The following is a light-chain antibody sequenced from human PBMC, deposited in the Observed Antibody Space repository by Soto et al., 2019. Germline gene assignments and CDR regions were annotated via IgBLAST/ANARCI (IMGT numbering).Light chain of an antibody. CDR2: QDG. J-gene: IGLJ2*01. CDR1: KLGHKY. Sequence: SYELTQPPSVSVSPGQTASITCSGDKLGHKYACWYQQKPGQSPVLVIYQDGKRPSGIPERFSGSNSGNTATLTISGTQAMDEADYYCQAWDSSTAVVFGGGTKVTVL. V-gene: IGLV3-1*01. CDR3: QAWDSSTAVV.